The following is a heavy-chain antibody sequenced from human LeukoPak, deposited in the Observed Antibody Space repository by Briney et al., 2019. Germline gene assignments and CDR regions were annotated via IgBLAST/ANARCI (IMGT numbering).Heavy chain of an antibody. Sequence: PGGSLRLSCAASGFTFSSYWMSWVRQAPGNGLEWVANIKQDGSEKYYVDSVKGRFTISRDDAKNSLYLQMNSLRAEDTAVYYCAREGKGYYYDSSGYYFDYWGKGTLVTVSS. CDR1: GFTFSSYW. CDR3: AREGKGYYYDSSGYYFDY. CDR2: IKQDGSEK. V-gene: IGHV3-7*01. D-gene: IGHD3-22*01. J-gene: IGHJ4*02.